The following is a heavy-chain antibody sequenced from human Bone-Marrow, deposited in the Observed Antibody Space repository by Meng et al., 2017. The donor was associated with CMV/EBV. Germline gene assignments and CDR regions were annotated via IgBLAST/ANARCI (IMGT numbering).Heavy chain of an antibody. D-gene: IGHD3-16*01. J-gene: IGHJ4*02. V-gene: IGHV4-59*13. CDR2: IYYSGGT. CDR1: GGSTSSYY. CDR3: AGEYRGRGVSYIDY. Sequence: SEPLSFTCTVSGGSTSSYYWSWIRQPPGKGLEWIGFIYYSGGTNYNPSHKSRVTISVDTSKNQFSLKLSSVTAADTAVYYCAGEYRGRGVSYIDYWGQGTLVTVSS.